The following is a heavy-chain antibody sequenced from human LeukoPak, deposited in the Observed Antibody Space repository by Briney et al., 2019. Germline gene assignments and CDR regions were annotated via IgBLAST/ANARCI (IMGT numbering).Heavy chain of an antibody. CDR2: ISGSGDNT. J-gene: IGHJ6*02. Sequence: GGSLRLSCAASGFTFSNYAMSWVRQAPGKGLAWVSIISGSGDNTDYADSVKGRFTISRDNSKNTLSLQMNGLRAEDTAVYYCARGHHGMEVWGRGTTVIVSS. CDR3: ARGHHGMEV. V-gene: IGHV3-23*01. CDR1: GFTFSNYA.